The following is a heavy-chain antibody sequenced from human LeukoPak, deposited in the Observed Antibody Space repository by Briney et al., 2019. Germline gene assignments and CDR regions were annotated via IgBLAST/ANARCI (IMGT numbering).Heavy chain of an antibody. D-gene: IGHD2-2*01. CDR1: GFTFGSYA. J-gene: IGHJ3*02. CDR3: ARDSLPIVVVPAAIPPVYAFDI. Sequence: GGSLRLSCAASGFTFGSYAMSWVRQAPGKGLEWVSAISGSGGSTYYADSVKGRFTISRDNSKNTLYLQMNSLRAEDTAVYYCARDSLPIVVVPAAIPPVYAFDIWGQGPMVTVSS. CDR2: ISGSGGST. V-gene: IGHV3-23*01.